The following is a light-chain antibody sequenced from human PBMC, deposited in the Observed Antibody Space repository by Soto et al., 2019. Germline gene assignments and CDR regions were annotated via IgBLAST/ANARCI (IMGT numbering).Light chain of an antibody. CDR2: TAS. Sequence: DIQMTQSPSSLSASIGDRVTITCRASENINKYLNWYQQKPGKPPKLLIYTASTLPSGVPSRFSGSRPGTNFTLTINSLQPEDFATYSCQQSYKTHQTFGQGTKVEIK. CDR1: ENINKY. CDR3: QQSYKTHQT. V-gene: IGKV1-39*01. J-gene: IGKJ1*01.